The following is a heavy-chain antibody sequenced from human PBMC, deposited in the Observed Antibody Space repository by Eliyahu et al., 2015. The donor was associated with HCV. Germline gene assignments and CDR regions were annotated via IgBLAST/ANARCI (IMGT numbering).Heavy chain of an antibody. Sequence: QLQLQESGPGLVKPSETLSLNCNVSGASIKXSSHYWAWVRQSPGKELEWIGSIYYGGSTYSSPSLEGRLMLSVDTSRNQLSLKVISVTAADTATYYCAVGVEHLYVMDVWGPGLMVTVS. D-gene: IGHD1/OR15-1a*01. J-gene: IGHJ6*02. CDR3: AVGVEHLYVMDV. CDR1: GASIKXSSHY. CDR2: IYYGGST. V-gene: IGHV4-39*01.